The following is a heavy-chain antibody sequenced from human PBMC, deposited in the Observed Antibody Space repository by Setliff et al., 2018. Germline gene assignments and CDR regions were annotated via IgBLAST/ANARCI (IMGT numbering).Heavy chain of an antibody. Sequence: SETLSLTCAVSGDSISGDYWNWIRQSPGKGLEWIGNIYFTGSTNYNPSLESRVTMSVDTSKNQISLKLTSVTAADTAVYYCARQDRFYDRSVFVEYFQHWGQGALVTVSS. J-gene: IGHJ1*01. D-gene: IGHD3-22*01. V-gene: IGHV4-59*08. CDR3: ARQDRFYDRSVFVEYFQH. CDR2: IYFTGST. CDR1: GDSISGDY.